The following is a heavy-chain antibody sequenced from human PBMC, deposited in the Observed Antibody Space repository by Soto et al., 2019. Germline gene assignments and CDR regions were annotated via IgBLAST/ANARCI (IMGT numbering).Heavy chain of an antibody. CDR3: ARLVYGGNSPRRDV. D-gene: IGHD1-7*01. Sequence: PGESLKISCQGLGYIFTSYWIGWVRQTPGKGVEWMGIIYPGDSESRYSPSFQGQVTMSVDKSTTTAYLQWTSLKASDTAMYYCARLVYGGNSPRRDVWGQGTAVTVSS. J-gene: IGHJ6*02. CDR1: GYIFTSYW. CDR2: IYPGDSES. V-gene: IGHV5-51*01.